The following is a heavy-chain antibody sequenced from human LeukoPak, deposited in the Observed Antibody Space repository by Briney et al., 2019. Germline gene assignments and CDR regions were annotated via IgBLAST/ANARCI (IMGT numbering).Heavy chain of an antibody. CDR1: GFSFSTTW. Sequence: GGSLRLSCVASGFSFSTTWMHWVRQAPGEGLVWVSRIDSDGSSTIYADSVRGRFTISRDNAKNSLYLQMNSLRAEDTALYYCARGDYYGSGSYSIGGAFDIWGQGTMVTVSS. CDR3: ARGDYYGSGSYSIGGAFDI. V-gene: IGHV3-74*01. J-gene: IGHJ3*02. D-gene: IGHD3-10*01. CDR2: IDSDGSST.